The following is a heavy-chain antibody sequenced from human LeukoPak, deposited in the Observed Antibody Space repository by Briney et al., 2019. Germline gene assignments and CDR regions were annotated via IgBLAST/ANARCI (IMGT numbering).Heavy chain of an antibody. D-gene: IGHD2-8*01. CDR1: GFTFSSYW. CDR3: ARGVVLMVTTNWFDP. CDR2: IKQDGSEK. V-gene: IGHV3-7*01. J-gene: IGHJ5*02. Sequence: GGSLRLSCAASGFTFSSYWMSWVRQAPGKGWEWVANIKQDGSEKYYVDSVKGRFTISRDNAKNSLYLQMNSLRVEDTAVYYCARGVVLMVTTNWFDPWGKGTLVTVPS.